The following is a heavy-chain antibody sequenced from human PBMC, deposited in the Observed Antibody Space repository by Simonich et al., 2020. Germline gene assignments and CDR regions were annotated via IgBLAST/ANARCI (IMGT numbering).Heavy chain of an antibody. J-gene: IGHJ2*01. CDR1: GYTFTGYY. Sequence: QVQLVQSGAEVKKPGASVKVSCKASGYTFTGYYMHWVRQAPGQGLEWMGGINPKSGGTNYAQKFQGRVTMTRDTSISTAYMELSRLRSDDTAVYYCARDSYSSWYFDLWGRGTLVTVSS. CDR2: INPKSGGT. V-gene: IGHV1-2*02. CDR3: ARDSYSSWYFDL. D-gene: IGHD6-13*01.